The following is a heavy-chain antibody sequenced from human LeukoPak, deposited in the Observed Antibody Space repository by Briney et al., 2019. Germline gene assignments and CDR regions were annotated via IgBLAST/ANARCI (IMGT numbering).Heavy chain of an antibody. Sequence: PGGSLRLSCAASGFTFSSYSMNWVRQAPGKGLEWVSSISSSSSYTYYADSVKGRFTISRDNAKNSLYLQMNSLRAEDTAVYYCARVGSYDAFDIWGQGTMVTVSS. CDR3: ARVGSYDAFDI. D-gene: IGHD1-26*01. CDR2: ISSSSSYT. CDR1: GFTFSSYS. V-gene: IGHV3-21*01. J-gene: IGHJ3*02.